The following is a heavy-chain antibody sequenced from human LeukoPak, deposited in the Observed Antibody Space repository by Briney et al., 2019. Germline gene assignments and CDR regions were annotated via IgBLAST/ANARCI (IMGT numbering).Heavy chain of an antibody. CDR3: AREDDYTSGWTSFDY. Sequence: GGSLRLSCAASGFTLSTYEMYWVRQTPGKGLEYVSAISSNGVSTYYANSVKGRFTISRDNSKNTLYLQMGSLRAEDMAVYYCAREDDYTSGWTSFDYWGQGTLVTVSS. J-gene: IGHJ4*02. V-gene: IGHV3-64*01. CDR1: GFTLSTYE. D-gene: IGHD6-19*01. CDR2: ISSNGVST.